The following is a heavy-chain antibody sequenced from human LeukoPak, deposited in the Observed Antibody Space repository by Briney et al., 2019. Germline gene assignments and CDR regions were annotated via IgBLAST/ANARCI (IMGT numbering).Heavy chain of an antibody. CDR2: INHSGST. J-gene: IGHJ4*02. Sequence: SETLSLTCAVYGGSFSGYYWSWIRQPPGKGLEWIGEINHSGSTNYNPSLKSRVTISVDTSKNQFSLKLSSVTAADTSVYYCARGRYFDYWGQGTLVTVSS. CDR1: GGSFSGYY. CDR3: ARGRYFDY. V-gene: IGHV4-34*01.